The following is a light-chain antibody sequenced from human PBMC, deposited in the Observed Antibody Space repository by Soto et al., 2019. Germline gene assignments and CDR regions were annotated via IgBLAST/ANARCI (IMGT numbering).Light chain of an antibody. CDR3: HQSSSTPLT. J-gene: IGKJ4*01. V-gene: IGKV1-39*01. CDR2: DAS. Sequence: DVQMTQSPSSLSASVGDSVTITCRASQSVFNHLSWFQQRPGKGPKLLIYDASSLHTGVPSRFSGRGYGTDFTLTISTVQPEDSGIYYCHQSSSTPLTFGGGTRVEL. CDR1: QSVFNH.